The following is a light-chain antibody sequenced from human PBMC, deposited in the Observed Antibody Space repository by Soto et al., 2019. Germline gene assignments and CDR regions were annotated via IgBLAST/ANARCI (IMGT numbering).Light chain of an antibody. V-gene: IGKV3-15*01. CDR1: QSVSSSY. Sequence: EIVLTQSPGTLSFSPGERATLPCRASQSVSSSYLAWYQQKPGQAPRLLIYGASTRATGIPARFSGSGSGTEFTLTISSLQSEDFAVYYCQQYNNWPPWTFGQGTKVDI. CDR3: QQYNNWPPWT. J-gene: IGKJ1*01. CDR2: GAS.